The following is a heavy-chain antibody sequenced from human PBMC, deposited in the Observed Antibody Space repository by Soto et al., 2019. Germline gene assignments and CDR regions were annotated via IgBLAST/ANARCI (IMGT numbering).Heavy chain of an antibody. V-gene: IGHV3-7*05. CDR2: INQDGSAK. D-gene: IGHD2-15*01. J-gene: IGHJ4*02. Sequence: APGRGLEWVANINQDGSAKYYVDSVKGRFTISRDNAKRSLYLQINSLRAEDTATYYCGRGFGGTHWGQGSLVTVSS. CDR3: GRGFGGTH.